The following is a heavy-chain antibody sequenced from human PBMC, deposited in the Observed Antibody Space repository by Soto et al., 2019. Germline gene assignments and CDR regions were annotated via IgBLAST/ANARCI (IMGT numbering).Heavy chain of an antibody. J-gene: IGHJ3*01. CDR1: GFSFSTYA. Sequence: EVQLLESGEDLVQPGGSLRLSCAASGFSFSTYAMSWVRQAPGKGLEWVSTISSSGVNTYYTDSVKGRFTISRDNSKDTLYLQMNSLRAEDTAIYYCAKRPTSTGFGDPFDVWGQGTMVTVSS. CDR2: ISSSGVNT. CDR3: AKRPTSTGFGDPFDV. V-gene: IGHV3-23*01. D-gene: IGHD3-10*01.